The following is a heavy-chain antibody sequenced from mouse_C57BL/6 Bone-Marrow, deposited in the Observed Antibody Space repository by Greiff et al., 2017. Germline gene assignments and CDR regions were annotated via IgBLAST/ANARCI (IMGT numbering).Heavy chain of an antibody. J-gene: IGHJ2*01. D-gene: IGHD2-5*01. Sequence: QVQLQQPGAELVKPGASVKLSCKASGYTFTSYWMNWVKQRPGQGLEWIGNINPSNGGTNYNEKFTRKATLTVDKSTSPAYMQRSSLTSEDAAVYYGGRRGYSKGYGYWGQGITRTVAS. CDR1: GYTFTSYW. CDR3: GRRGYSKGYGY. V-gene: IGHV1-53*01. CDR2: INPSNGGT.